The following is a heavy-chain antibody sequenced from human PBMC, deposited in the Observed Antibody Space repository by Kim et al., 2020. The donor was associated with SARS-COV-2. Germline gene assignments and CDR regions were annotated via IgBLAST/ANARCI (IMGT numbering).Heavy chain of an antibody. CDR3: ARDGPGIGAFNYGDPRYYYYYYGMDV. Sequence: GGSLRLSCAASGFTFSSYAMHWVRQAPGKGLEYVSAISSNGGSTYYANSVKGRFTISRDNSKNTLYLQMGSLRAEDMAVYYCARDGPGIGAFNYGDPRYYYYYYGMDVWGQGTTVTVSS. D-gene: IGHD4-17*01. CDR2: ISSNGGST. CDR1: GFTFSSYA. V-gene: IGHV3-64*01. J-gene: IGHJ6*02.